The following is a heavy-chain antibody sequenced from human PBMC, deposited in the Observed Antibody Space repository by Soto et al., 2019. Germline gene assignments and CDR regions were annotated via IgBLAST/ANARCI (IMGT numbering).Heavy chain of an antibody. D-gene: IGHD2-15*01. CDR1: GGSISSGGYY. Sequence: QVQLQESGPGLVKPSQTLSLTCTVSGGSISSGGYYWSWIRQHPGKGLEWIGYIYYSGSTYYNPSLKSRVTISVDTSKNQFSLKLSSVTAADTAVYYCARDSRPRYCSGGSCYSGYFQHWGQGTLVTVSS. V-gene: IGHV4-31*03. CDR3: ARDSRPRYCSGGSCYSGYFQH. J-gene: IGHJ1*01. CDR2: IYYSGST.